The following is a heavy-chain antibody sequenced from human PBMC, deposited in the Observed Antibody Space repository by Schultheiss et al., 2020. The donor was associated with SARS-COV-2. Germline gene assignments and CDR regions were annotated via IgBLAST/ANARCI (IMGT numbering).Heavy chain of an antibody. V-gene: IGHV4-38-2*02. J-gene: IGHJ4*02. D-gene: IGHD6-6*01. CDR3: AREYSSSFVDY. CDR2: IYYSGST. Sequence: SETLSLTCAVSGYSISSGYYWGWIRQPPGKGLEWIGSIYYSGSTYYNPSLKSRVTISVDTSKNQFSLKLSSVTAADTAVYYCAREYSSSFVDYWGQGTLVTVSS. CDR1: GYSISSGYY.